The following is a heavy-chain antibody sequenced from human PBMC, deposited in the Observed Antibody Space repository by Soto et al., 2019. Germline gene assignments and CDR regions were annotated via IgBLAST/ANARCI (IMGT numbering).Heavy chain of an antibody. CDR1: GYTFTSYG. CDR3: ARHRAGGDFWSGYSMDV. CDR2: ISAYNGNT. Sequence: ASVKVSCKASGYTFTSYGISWVRQAPGQGFEWMGWISAYNGNTNYAQKLQGRVTMTTDTSTSTAYMELRSLRSDDTAVYYCARHRAGGDFWSGYSMDVWGKGTTVTVSS. V-gene: IGHV1-18*01. J-gene: IGHJ6*04. D-gene: IGHD3-3*01.